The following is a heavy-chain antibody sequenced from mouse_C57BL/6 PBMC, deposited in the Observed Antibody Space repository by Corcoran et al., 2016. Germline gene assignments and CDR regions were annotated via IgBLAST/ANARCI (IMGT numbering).Heavy chain of an antibody. CDR1: GYTFTDYY. Sequence: EVQLQQSGPELVKPGASVKISCKASGYTFTDYYMNWVKQSHGKSLEWIGDINPNNGGTSYNQKFKGKATLTVDKSSSTAYMELRSLTSEDSAVYYCARPGYYDYDEIWFAYWGQVTLVSVFA. CDR3: ARPGYYDYDEIWFAY. V-gene: IGHV1-26*01. J-gene: IGHJ3*01. CDR2: INPNNGGT. D-gene: IGHD2-4*01.